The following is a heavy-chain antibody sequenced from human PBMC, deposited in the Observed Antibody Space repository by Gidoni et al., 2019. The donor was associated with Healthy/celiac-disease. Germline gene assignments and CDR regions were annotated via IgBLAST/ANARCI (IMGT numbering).Heavy chain of an antibody. J-gene: IGHJ2*01. Sequence: LEWVANIKQDGSEKYYVDSVKGRFTISRDNAKNSLYLQMNSLRAEDTAVYYCASDNLYGSGSYYEDWYFDLWGRGTLVTVSS. CDR2: IKQDGSEK. D-gene: IGHD3-10*01. CDR3: ASDNLYGSGSYYEDWYFDL. V-gene: IGHV3-7*03.